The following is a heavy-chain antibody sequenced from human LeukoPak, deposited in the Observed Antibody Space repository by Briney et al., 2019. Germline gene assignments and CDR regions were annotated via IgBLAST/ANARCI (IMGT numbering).Heavy chain of an antibody. CDR1: GGSFSGGSYY. CDR3: ASGQFLVSNDY. V-gene: IGHV4-61*01. J-gene: IGHJ4*02. D-gene: IGHD5/OR15-5a*01. CDR2: FYYTGST. Sequence: PSETLSLTCTVSGGSFSGGSYYWSWIRQPPGKGREWIGYFYYTGSTNYNPSLKSRVTISVDTSKNQFSLRLSSVTAADTAVYYCASGQFLVSNDYWGQGVLVTVSS.